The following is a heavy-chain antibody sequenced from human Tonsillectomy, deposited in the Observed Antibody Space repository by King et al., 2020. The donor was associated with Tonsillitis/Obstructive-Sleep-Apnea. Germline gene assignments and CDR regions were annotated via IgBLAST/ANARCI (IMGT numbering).Heavy chain of an antibody. J-gene: IGHJ5*02. CDR2: IYPYDSNT. Sequence: QLVQSGAEVKKPGESLRIFCKGSGYSFTTYWIVWVRQMPGKGLEWMGIIYPYDSNTRYSPSFQGQVPISADKSISTAYLQWSSLKASDTAMYYCARLISVAGTDNWFDPWGQGTLVTVSS. D-gene: IGHD6-19*01. CDR3: ARLISVAGTDNWFDP. CDR1: GYSFTTYW. V-gene: IGHV5-51*01.